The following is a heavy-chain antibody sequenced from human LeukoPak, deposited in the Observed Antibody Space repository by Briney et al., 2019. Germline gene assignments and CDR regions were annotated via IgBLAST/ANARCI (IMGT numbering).Heavy chain of an antibody. Sequence: GGSLRLSCAAAAFTFINYAVTWVRQAAVKGLEWVSINSGSGGSTYYAYSVKGRFTISRDNSKNTLYLQMNSLRAEDTAVYYCAVCHWHSSGCRNDYWGQGTLVTVSS. V-gene: IGHV3-23*01. J-gene: IGHJ4*02. CDR2: NSGSGGST. CDR1: AFTFINYA. CDR3: AVCHWHSSGCRNDY. D-gene: IGHD6-19*01.